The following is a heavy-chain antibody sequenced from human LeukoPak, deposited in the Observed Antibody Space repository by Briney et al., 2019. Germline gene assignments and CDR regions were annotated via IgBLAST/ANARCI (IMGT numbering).Heavy chain of an antibody. J-gene: IGHJ3*02. V-gene: IGHV3-30*02. CDR2: IRYDGSNK. Sequence: PGGSLRLSCAASGFTFSSYGMHWVRQAPGKGLEGGAFIRYDGSNKYYADSVKGRFTISRANSKNTLYLQMNSLRAEDTAVYYCAKNLYSSRWYPAHDIWGQGTMVTVSS. CDR3: AKNLYSSRWYPAHDI. CDR1: GFTFSSYG. D-gene: IGHD6-13*01.